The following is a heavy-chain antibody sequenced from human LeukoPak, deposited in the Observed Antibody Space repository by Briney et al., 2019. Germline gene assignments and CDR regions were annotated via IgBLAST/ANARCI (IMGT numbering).Heavy chain of an antibody. V-gene: IGHV5-10-1*01. CDR2: IDPSDSYT. J-gene: IGHJ6*02. CDR3: ASGIGQWLGTDYYYGMDV. CDR1: GYSFTSYW. D-gene: IGHD6-19*01. Sequence: GESLKISCKGSGYSFTSYWISWVRQMPGKGLEWMGRIDPSDSYTNYSPSLQGHVTTSADKSISTAYLQWSSLKASDTAMYYCASGIGQWLGTDYYYGMDVWGQGTTVTVSS.